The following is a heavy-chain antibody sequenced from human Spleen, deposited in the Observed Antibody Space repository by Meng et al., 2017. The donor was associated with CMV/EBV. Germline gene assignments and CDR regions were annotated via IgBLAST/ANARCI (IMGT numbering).Heavy chain of an antibody. V-gene: IGHV1-69*10. D-gene: IGHD2-15*01. Sequence: SVKVSCKASGYTFNSYGINWVRQAPGQGLEWMGGIIPMVGVPNYGQRFQGRVTITADKNTSTAYMELSSLRSEDTAMFYCARGRLCGGGSCRDAFDIWGQGTMVTVSS. CDR3: ARGRLCGGGSCRDAFDI. CDR2: IIPMVGVP. J-gene: IGHJ3*02. CDR1: GYTFNSYG.